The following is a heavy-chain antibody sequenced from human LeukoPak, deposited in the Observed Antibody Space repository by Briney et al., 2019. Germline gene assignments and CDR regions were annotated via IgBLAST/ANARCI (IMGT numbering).Heavy chain of an antibody. V-gene: IGHV3-23*01. J-gene: IGHJ4*02. CDR1: GFTFNSYA. CDR3: AKDSGMVYYYDCSGYAGFDY. D-gene: IGHD3-22*01. CDR2: ISGSGGST. Sequence: GGSLRLSCAASGFTFNSYAMSWVRQASGKGLEWVSAISGSGGSTYYADSVKGRFTISRDNSKNTLYLQMNSLRAEDTAVYYCAKDSGMVYYYDCSGYAGFDYWGQGTLVTVSS.